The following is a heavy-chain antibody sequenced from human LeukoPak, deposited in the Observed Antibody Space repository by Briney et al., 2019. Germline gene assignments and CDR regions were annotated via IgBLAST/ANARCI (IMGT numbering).Heavy chain of an antibody. V-gene: IGHV3-9*01. CDR3: AKGNRDSSGFYYYYGMDV. CDR2: ISWNSKNI. Sequence: PGGSLRLSCAASGFTFDDYAMFWVRQAPGKGLEWVSGISWNSKNIGYAASVRGRFTISRDTAKNFLYQQMNSLRAEDTAFYYCAKGNRDSSGFYYYYGMDVWGQGTTVSVSS. CDR1: GFTFDDYA. J-gene: IGHJ6*02. D-gene: IGHD3-22*01.